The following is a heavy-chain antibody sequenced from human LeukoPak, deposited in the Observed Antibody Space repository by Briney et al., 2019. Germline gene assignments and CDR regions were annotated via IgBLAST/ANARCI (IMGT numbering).Heavy chain of an antibody. Sequence: GGSLRLSCAASGFTFSSYGMHWVRQAPGKGLEWVAVIWYDGSNKYYADSVKGRFTISRDNSKNTLYLQMNSLRAEDTAVYYCARDREDIVVVPAAIRFMANAFDIWGQGTMVTVSS. J-gene: IGHJ3*02. D-gene: IGHD2-2*02. CDR2: IWYDGSNK. CDR1: GFTFSSYG. CDR3: ARDREDIVVVPAAIRFMANAFDI. V-gene: IGHV3-30*19.